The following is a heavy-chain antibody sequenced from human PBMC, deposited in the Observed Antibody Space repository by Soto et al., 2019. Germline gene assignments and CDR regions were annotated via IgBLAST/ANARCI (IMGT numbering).Heavy chain of an antibody. J-gene: IGHJ3*02. CDR3: ARSRYDSSGYYFDI. Sequence: GGSLRLSCAASGFTFSSYWMSWVRQAPGKGLEWVANIKQDGSEKYYVDSVKGRFTISRDNAKNSLYLQMNSLRAEDTAVYYCARSRYDSSGYYFDILGQGTMVTVSS. D-gene: IGHD3-22*01. CDR2: IKQDGSEK. V-gene: IGHV3-7*01. CDR1: GFTFSSYW.